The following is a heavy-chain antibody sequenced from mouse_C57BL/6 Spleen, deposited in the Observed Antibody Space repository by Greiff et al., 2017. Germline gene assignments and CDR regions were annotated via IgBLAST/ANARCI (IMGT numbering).Heavy chain of an antibody. Sequence: DVQLQESGGGLVQPGGSLSLSCAASGFTFTDYYMSWVRQPPGKALEWLGFIRNKANGYTTEYSASVKGRFTISRDNSQSILYLQMNALRAEDSATYYCARSPYYYGSSYVDSYWYFDVWGTGTTVTVSS. V-gene: IGHV7-3*01. J-gene: IGHJ1*03. CDR1: GFTFTDYY. CDR2: IRNKANGYTT. CDR3: ARSPYYYGSSYVDSYWYFDV. D-gene: IGHD1-1*01.